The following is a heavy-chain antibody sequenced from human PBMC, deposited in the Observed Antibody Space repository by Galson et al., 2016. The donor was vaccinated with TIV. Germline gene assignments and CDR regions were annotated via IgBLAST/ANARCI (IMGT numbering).Heavy chain of an antibody. J-gene: IGHJ4*02. D-gene: IGHD3-22*01. CDR3: ARTDTLKNYYDSSGYYPF. CDR2: IISIFRTT. V-gene: IGHV1-69*01. Sequence: SCKASANTFISYAITWVRQAPGQGLEWMGGIISIFRTTQYAQKFQGRVTITADESMSTAYMELSSLRSDDTAVYYCARTDTLKNYYDSSGYYPFWGQGTLVTVSS. CDR1: ANTFISYA.